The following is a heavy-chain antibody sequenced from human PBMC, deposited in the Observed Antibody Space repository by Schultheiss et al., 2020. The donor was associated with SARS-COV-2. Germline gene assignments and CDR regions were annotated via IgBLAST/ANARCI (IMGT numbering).Heavy chain of an antibody. J-gene: IGHJ1*01. V-gene: IGHV4-59*12. CDR2: IYYSGST. D-gene: IGHD1-1*01. Sequence: SETLSLTCTVSGGSISSYYWSWIRQPPGKGLEWIGYIYYSGSTNYNPPLKSRVTISVDTSKNQFSLKVNSATAADTAVYYCARSGRYFQHWAQGTLVTVSS. CDR1: GGSISSYY. CDR3: ARSGRYFQH.